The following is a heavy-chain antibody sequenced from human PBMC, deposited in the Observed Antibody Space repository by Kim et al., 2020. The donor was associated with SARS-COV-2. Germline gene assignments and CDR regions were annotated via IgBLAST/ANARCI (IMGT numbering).Heavy chain of an antibody. D-gene: IGHD1-1*01. Sequence: SETLSLTCSVSGGSISSSRHYWGWFRQSPGKGLEWIGSIYYSGTTYYNPSLESRVTISVDTSKNQFSLRLSSVTAADTAVYYCARRIDAGGNEQGAFDIWGQGTVVTGSS. CDR3: ARRIDAGGNEQGAFDI. CDR2: IYYSGTT. V-gene: IGHV4-39*01. J-gene: IGHJ3*02. CDR1: GGSISSSRHY.